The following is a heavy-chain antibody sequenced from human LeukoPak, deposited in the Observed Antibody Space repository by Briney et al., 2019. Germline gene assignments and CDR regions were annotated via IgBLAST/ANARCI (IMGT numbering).Heavy chain of an antibody. V-gene: IGHV4-38-2*01. CDR1: GYSIGSGYY. CDR2: IYHSEST. D-gene: IGHD3-3*01. Sequence: PSETLSLTCAVSGYSIGSGYYWGWIRQPPGKGLEWIGSIYHSESTYYNPSLKSRVTISVDTSKNQFSLKLSSVTAADTAVYYCARHNYDFWSGYSIDYWGQGTLVTVSS. J-gene: IGHJ4*02. CDR3: ARHNYDFWSGYSIDY.